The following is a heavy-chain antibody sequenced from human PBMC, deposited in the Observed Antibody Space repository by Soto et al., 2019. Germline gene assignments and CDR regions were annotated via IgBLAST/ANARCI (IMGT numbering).Heavy chain of an antibody. CDR1: GYTFNRHD. V-gene: IGHV1-8*01. J-gene: IGHJ3*02. D-gene: IGHD6-19*01. Sequence: QVQLVQSGAEVKRSGASVRISCKASGYTFNRHDINWVRQATGQGPEWIGWMNPNSANTGYAQKVQGRVTMTRDSSITTAYMDLSSLTSEDTAIYYCAREGLYGSIPDNTFDIWGQGKMVSVSS. CDR3: AREGLYGSIPDNTFDI. CDR2: MNPNSANT.